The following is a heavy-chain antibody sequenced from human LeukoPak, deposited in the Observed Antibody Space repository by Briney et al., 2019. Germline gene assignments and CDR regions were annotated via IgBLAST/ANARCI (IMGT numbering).Heavy chain of an antibody. CDR3: AREGDYDILTGYYIDNWFDP. CDR2: IYHSGST. Sequence: SETLSLTCTVSGYSISSGYYWGWIRQPPGKGLEWIGSIYHSGSTYYNPSLKSRVTISVDTSKNQFSLKLSSVTAADTAVYYCAREGDYDILTGYYIDNWFDPWGQGTLVTVSS. J-gene: IGHJ5*02. CDR1: GYSISSGYY. D-gene: IGHD3-9*01. V-gene: IGHV4-38-2*02.